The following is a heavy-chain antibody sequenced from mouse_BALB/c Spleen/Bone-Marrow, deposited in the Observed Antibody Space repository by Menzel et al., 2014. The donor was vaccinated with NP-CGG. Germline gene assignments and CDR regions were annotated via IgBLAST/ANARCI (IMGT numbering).Heavy chain of an antibody. V-gene: IGHV1S81*02. CDR2: INPNNGGT. Sequence: QVQLKQSGAELVKPGASVKLSCKASGYTFTNYFMYWVKQRPGQGLEWIGEINPNNGGTNFNENFKSKATLTLDKSSSTAYMQLSNLTSEDSAVYYCTRSGPGFAYWGHGTLVTVSA. CDR1: GYTFTNYF. J-gene: IGHJ3*01. CDR3: TRSGPGFAY.